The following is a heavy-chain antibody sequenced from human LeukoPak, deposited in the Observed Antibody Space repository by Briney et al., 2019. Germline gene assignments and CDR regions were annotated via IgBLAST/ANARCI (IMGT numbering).Heavy chain of an antibody. CDR1: GGSISSYY. CDR3: ARLPYYYDSSGIYYFDY. J-gene: IGHJ4*02. D-gene: IGHD3-22*01. Sequence: SETLSLTCTVSGGSISSYYWSWIRQPPGKGLEWIGYIYYSGSTNYNPSLKSRVTISVDTSKNQFSLKLSSVTAADTAVYYCARLPYYYDSSGIYYFDYWGQGTLVTVSS. CDR2: IYYSGST. V-gene: IGHV4-59*01.